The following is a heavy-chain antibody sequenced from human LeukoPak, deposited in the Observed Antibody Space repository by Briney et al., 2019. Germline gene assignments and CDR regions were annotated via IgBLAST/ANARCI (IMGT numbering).Heavy chain of an antibody. J-gene: IGHJ4*02. CDR3: ARVTSKVVRGAFDY. D-gene: IGHD3-10*01. Sequence: GASVKVSCKASGYTFTGYYMHWVRQAPGQGLEWMGWINPNSGGTNYAQKFQGRVTMTRDTSISTAYMELSRLRSDDTAVYYCARVTSKVVRGAFDYWGQGTLVTVSS. V-gene: IGHV1-2*02. CDR2: INPNSGGT. CDR1: GYTFTGYY.